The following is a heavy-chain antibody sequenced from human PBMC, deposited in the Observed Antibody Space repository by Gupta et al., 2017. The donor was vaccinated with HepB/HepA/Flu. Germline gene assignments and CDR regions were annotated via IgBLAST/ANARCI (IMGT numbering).Heavy chain of an antibody. CDR3: ARAEGGGNWMAYWYFDL. D-gene: IGHD4-23*01. J-gene: IGHJ2*01. V-gene: IGHV1-8*01. Sequence: QVQLVQSGAEVKKPGASVKVSCKASGYTFTSYDINWVRQATGQGLEWMGWMNPNSGNTGYAQKFQGRVTMTRNTSISTAYMELSSLRSEDTAVYYCARAEGGGNWMAYWYFDLWGRGTLVTVSS. CDR2: MNPNSGNT. CDR1: GYTFTSYD.